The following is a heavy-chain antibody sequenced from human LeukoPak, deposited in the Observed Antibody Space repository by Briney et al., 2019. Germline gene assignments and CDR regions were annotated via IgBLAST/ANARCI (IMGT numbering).Heavy chain of an antibody. CDR1: GYSISSGYY. J-gene: IGHJ4*02. CDR2: MYHSGST. Sequence: SETLSLTCAVSGYSISSGYYWGWIRQPPGKGLDWIASMYHSGSTYYNPSLKSRVTISVDTSKNQFSLILKSLTAADTAIYYCARGPTILDYWGQGILVTVSS. D-gene: IGHD1-26*01. CDR3: ARGPTILDY. V-gene: IGHV4-38-2*01.